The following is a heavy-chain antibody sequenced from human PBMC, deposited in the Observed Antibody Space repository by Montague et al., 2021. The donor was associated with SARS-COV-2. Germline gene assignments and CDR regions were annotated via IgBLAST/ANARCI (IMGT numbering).Heavy chain of an antibody. Sequence: PALVKPTQTLTLTCTFSGFSLSTSGMCVSWIRQPPGKALEWLARXXWDDDKYYSTSLKTRLTISKDTSKNQVVLTMTNMDPADTATYYCARSLPTTAMDVWGQGTTVTVSS. V-gene: IGHV2-70*11. CDR2: XXWDDDK. D-gene: IGHD5-12*01. CDR1: GFSLSTSGMC. CDR3: ARSLPTTAMDV. J-gene: IGHJ6*02.